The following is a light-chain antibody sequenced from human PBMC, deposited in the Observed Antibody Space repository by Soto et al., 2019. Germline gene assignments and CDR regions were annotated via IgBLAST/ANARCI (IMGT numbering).Light chain of an antibody. CDR3: QQYYNTPLT. V-gene: IGKV4-1*01. CDR1: QSLFFDSNNKNY. Sequence: DIVMTQSPDSLAVSLGERATINCKSSQSLFFDSNNKNYLAWYQQKPGQPPKLLFYWASTRESGVPDRFSGSGSGTDFSLTISSLQAEDVAVYYCQQYYNTPLTFGGGTKVEIK. CDR2: WAS. J-gene: IGKJ4*01.